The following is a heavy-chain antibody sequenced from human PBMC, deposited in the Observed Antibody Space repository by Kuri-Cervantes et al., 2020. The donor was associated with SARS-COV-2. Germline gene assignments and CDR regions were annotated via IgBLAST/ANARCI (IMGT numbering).Heavy chain of an antibody. CDR3: AAELVAAYGMDV. Sequence: GESLKISCAASGFTFSSYGMHWVRQAPGKGLKWVAVIWYDGSNKYYVDSVKGRFTISRDNSKNTLYLQMNSLRAEDTAVYYCAAELVAAYGMDVWGQGTTVTVSS. CDR1: GFTFSSYG. D-gene: IGHD1-7*01. CDR2: IWYDGSNK. J-gene: IGHJ6*02. V-gene: IGHV3-33*01.